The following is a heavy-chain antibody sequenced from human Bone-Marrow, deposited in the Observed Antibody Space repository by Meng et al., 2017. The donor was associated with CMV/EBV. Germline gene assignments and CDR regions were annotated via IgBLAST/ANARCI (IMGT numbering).Heavy chain of an antibody. CDR3: AKDIGGSDTQFYYYYGMDV. Sequence: ETLSLTCAASGFTFDDYTMHWVRQAPGKGLEWVSLISWDGGSTYYADSVKGRFTISRDDSKNSLYLQMNSLRTEDTALYYCAKDIGGSDTQFYYYYGMDVWGQGTTVTVSS. D-gene: IGHD5-18*01. V-gene: IGHV3-43*01. CDR1: GFTFDDYT. CDR2: ISWDGGST. J-gene: IGHJ6*02.